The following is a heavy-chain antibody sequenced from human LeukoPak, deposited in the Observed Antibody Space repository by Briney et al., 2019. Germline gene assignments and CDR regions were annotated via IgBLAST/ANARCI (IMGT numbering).Heavy chain of an antibody. CDR1: GGSISSSSYY. V-gene: IGHV4-39*01. CDR2: IYHSGST. D-gene: IGHD3-10*01. Sequence: SETLSLTCTVSGGSISSSSYYWGRIRQPPGKGLEWIGSIYHSGSTYYNPSLKSRVTISVDTSKSQFSPKLSSVTAADTAVFYCAGSDYYYYMDVWGKGTTVTVSS. J-gene: IGHJ6*03. CDR3: AGSDYYYYMDV.